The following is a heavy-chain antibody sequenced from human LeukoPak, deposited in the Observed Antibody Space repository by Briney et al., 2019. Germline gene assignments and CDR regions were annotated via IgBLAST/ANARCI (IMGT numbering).Heavy chain of an antibody. Sequence: GGSLRLSCAASGLTFSSSAMHYIRQAPGQGLEWVAVISYDGSNKYYADSVKGRFTISRDNSRNTLYLQMNSLRAEDTAVYYCAKDLQRSRRITIFGVVIPFPIDYWGQGTLVTVSS. V-gene: IGHV3-30-3*01. J-gene: IGHJ4*02. CDR1: GLTFSSSA. CDR2: ISYDGSNK. CDR3: AKDLQRSRRITIFGVVIPFPIDY. D-gene: IGHD3-3*01.